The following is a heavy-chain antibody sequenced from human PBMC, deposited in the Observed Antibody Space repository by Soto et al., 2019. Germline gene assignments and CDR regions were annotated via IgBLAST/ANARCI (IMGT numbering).Heavy chain of an antibody. CDR2: MNPNSGNT. Sequence: ASVKVSCKASGYTFTSYDINWVRQATGQGLEWMGWMNPNSGNTGYAQKFQGRVTMTRNTSISTAYMELSSLGSEDTAVYYCARDHYYDFWSGYGYYYYYGMDVWGQGTTVTVSS. J-gene: IGHJ6*02. CDR1: GYTFTSYD. D-gene: IGHD3-3*01. V-gene: IGHV1-8*01. CDR3: ARDHYYDFWSGYGYYYYYGMDV.